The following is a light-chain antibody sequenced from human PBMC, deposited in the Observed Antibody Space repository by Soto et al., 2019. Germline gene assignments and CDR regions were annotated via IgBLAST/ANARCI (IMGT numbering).Light chain of an antibody. Sequence: QSALTQPASVSGSPGQSITLACTGTYNDVGGYNYVSWYQQHPGKAPKLMIYEVSNRPSGVSNRFSGSKSGNTASLTISGLQAEDEADYYCSSYTSGSTLVVFGGGTKVTVL. CDR3: SSYTSGSTLVV. V-gene: IGLV2-14*01. J-gene: IGLJ2*01. CDR2: EVS. CDR1: YNDVGGYNY.